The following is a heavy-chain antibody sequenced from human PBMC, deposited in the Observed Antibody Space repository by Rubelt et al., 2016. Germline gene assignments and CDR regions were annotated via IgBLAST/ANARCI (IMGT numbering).Heavy chain of an antibody. CDR2: INHSGST. V-gene: IGHV4-34*01. Sequence: QVQLQQWGAGLLKPSETLSLTCAVYGGSFSGYYWSWIRQPPGKGLEWIGEINHSGSTNYNPSLKSRVTISVDTSKNQFSLKLGSATAADTAVYYCARGGRYYGSGSYQRHNWFDPWGQGTLVTVSS. CDR1: GGSFSGYY. CDR3: ARGGRYYGSGSYQRHNWFDP. D-gene: IGHD3-10*01. J-gene: IGHJ5*02.